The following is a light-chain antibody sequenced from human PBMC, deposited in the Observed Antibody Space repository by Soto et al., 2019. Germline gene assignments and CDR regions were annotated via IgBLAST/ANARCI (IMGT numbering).Light chain of an antibody. Sequence: EIVLTQSPGTLSLSPGERATLSCRTSQSISSSYLAWYQQKPGQAPRLILYGTSTRATGIPDRFSGSGSGTDFTLTISRLEPEDFAVCHCQQYGSSPPRYTFGQGTKLEIK. CDR2: GTS. V-gene: IGKV3-20*01. CDR3: QQYGSSPPRYT. CDR1: QSISSSY. J-gene: IGKJ2*01.